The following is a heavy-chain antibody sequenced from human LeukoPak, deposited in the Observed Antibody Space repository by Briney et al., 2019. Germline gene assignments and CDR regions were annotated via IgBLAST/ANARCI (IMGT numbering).Heavy chain of an antibody. Sequence: GGSLRLSCRGSGFNFRNAWMSWVRRVPGKGLEGVGHIQSEPDVGTTDYAAPVRGKFPISRDDSKNTLSLQMNSLKTEDTAVYYCASSTSLYGVDVWGQGTTVTV. D-gene: IGHD2-2*01. J-gene: IGHJ6*02. CDR2: IQSEPDVGTT. V-gene: IGHV3-15*01. CDR3: ASSTSLYGVDV. CDR1: GFNFRNAW.